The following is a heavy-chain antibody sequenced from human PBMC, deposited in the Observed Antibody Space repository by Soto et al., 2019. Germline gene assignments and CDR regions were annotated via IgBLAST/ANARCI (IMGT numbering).Heavy chain of an antibody. D-gene: IGHD3-10*01. CDR2: ISSVGDRT. V-gene: IGHV3-23*01. CDR1: GFAFDSYA. J-gene: IGHJ6*03. Sequence: VQLLESGGGLVQPGGSLRLSCAASGFAFDSYAMTWVRQAPGMGLEWVSVISSVGDRTYSADSVKGRFTISRDNSKNTLYLQMNSLRAEDTAVYYCAKSGVRFYYYYMDIWGEGTTVSVSS. CDR3: AKSGVRFYYYYMDI.